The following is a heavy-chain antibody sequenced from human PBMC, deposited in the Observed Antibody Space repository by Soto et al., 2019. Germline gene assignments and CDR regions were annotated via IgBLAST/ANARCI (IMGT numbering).Heavy chain of an antibody. CDR3: ARNYYDSSGYYYTAFDI. Sequence: PGGSLRLSCAASGFTFSDHYMDWVRQAPGKGLEWVGRTRNKANSYTTEYAASVKGRFTISRDDSKNSLYLQMNSLKTEDTAVYYCARNYYDSSGYYYTAFDIRGQGTMVTVSS. D-gene: IGHD3-22*01. CDR2: TRNKANSYTT. V-gene: IGHV3-72*01. CDR1: GFTFSDHY. J-gene: IGHJ3*02.